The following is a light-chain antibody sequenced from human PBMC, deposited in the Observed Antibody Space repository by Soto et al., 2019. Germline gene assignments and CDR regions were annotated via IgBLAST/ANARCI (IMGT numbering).Light chain of an antibody. CDR2: MAS. Sequence: DIQMTQSPSTLSVSVGDRVTITCRASQSVSTWLAWYQQKPGKAPQVLISMASTLESGVPSRFSGSGSGTEFTLTISSLQPDDFATYYCQQYNSHSPWTFGQGTKVDIK. J-gene: IGKJ1*01. CDR3: QQYNSHSPWT. V-gene: IGKV1-5*03. CDR1: QSVSTW.